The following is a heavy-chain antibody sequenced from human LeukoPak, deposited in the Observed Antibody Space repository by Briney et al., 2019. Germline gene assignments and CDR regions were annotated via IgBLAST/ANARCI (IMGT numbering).Heavy chain of an antibody. CDR1: GYTFTDYY. D-gene: IGHD3-22*01. CDR2: INPNSGGT. V-gene: IGHV1-2*02. Sequence: ASVKVSCKASGYTFTDYYMHWVRQAPGQGLEWMGWINPNSGGTNYAQKFQGRVTMTRDTSISTAYMELSRLRSDDTAIYYCARAGVWDYSDGSGYHNAAFDIWGQGTMVTVSS. CDR3: ARAGVWDYSDGSGYHNAAFDI. J-gene: IGHJ3*02.